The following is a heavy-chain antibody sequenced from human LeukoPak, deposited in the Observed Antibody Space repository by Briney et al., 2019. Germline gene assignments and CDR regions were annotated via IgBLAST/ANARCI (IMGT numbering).Heavy chain of an antibody. D-gene: IGHD1-1*01. J-gene: IGHJ6*02. CDR1: GGSISSSNW. V-gene: IGHV4-4*02. Sequence: SETLSLTCAVSGGSISSSNWWSWVRQPPGKGLEWIGEIYHSGSTNYNPSLKSRVTISVDKSKNQFSLKLSSVTAADTAVYYCARGNDGEHTPYYYYGMDVWGQGTTVTVSS. CDR2: IYHSGST. CDR3: ARGNDGEHTPYYYYGMDV.